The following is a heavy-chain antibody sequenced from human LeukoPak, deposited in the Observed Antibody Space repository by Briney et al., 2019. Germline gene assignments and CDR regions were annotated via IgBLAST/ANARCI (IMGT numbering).Heavy chain of an antibody. J-gene: IGHJ3*02. CDR3: GGVGIHLLGAFDI. V-gene: IGHV3-48*03. D-gene: IGHD5-18*01. CDR2: ISSSGSTI. CDR1: GFTFSSYE. Sequence: PGGSLRLSCAASGFTFSSYEMNWVRQAPGKGLEGVSYISSSGSTIYYADSVKGRFTISRENAKNSLYLQMNSLRAEDTAVYYCGGVGIHLLGAFDIWGQGTMVTVSS.